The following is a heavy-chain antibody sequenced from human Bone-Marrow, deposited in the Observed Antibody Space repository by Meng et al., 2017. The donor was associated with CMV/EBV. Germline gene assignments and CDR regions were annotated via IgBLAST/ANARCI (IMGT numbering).Heavy chain of an antibody. Sequence: GESLKISCAASGFTFGDYAMSWVRQAPGGGLEWVSAVNPGGDHTYYADSVKGRFTISRDNAKNSLYLQMNSLRAEDTAVYYCAREGIAARSVPYYYYGMDVWGQGTTVTVSS. CDR2: VNPGGDHT. D-gene: IGHD6-6*01. CDR3: AREGIAARSVPYYYYGMDV. J-gene: IGHJ6*02. V-gene: IGHV3-11*01. CDR1: GFTFGDYA.